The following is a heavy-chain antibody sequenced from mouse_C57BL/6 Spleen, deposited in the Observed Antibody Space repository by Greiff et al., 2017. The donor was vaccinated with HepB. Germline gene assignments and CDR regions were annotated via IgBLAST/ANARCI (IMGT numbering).Heavy chain of an antibody. CDR3: ARASYDYDEGFAY. CDR1: GFTFSSYA. D-gene: IGHD2-4*01. Sequence: EVQGVESGGGLVKPGGSLKLSCAASGFTFSSYAMSWVRQTPEKRLEWVATISDGGSYTYYPDNVKGRFTISRDNAKNNLYLQMSHLKSEDTAMYYCARASYDYDEGFAYWGQGTLVTVSA. J-gene: IGHJ3*01. CDR2: ISDGGSYT. V-gene: IGHV5-4*01.